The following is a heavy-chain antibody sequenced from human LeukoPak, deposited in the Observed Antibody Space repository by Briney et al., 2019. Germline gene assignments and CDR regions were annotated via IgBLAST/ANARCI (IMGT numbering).Heavy chain of an antibody. CDR1: GGSISSGGYY. Sequence: SGTLSLTCTVSGGSISSGGYYWSWIRQPPGKGLEWIGYIYHSGSTYYNPSLKSRVTISVDTSKNQFSLKLSSVTAADTAVYYCARGMSSRADYWGQGTLVTVSS. V-gene: IGHV4-30-2*01. J-gene: IGHJ4*02. D-gene: IGHD6-6*01. CDR2: IYHSGST. CDR3: ARGMSSRADY.